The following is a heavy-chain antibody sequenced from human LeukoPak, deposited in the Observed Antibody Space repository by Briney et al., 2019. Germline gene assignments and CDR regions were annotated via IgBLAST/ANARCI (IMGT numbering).Heavy chain of an antibody. V-gene: IGHV3-30*03. CDR2: ISYDGSKK. CDR1: GFSFSSYW. CDR3: ARSAAAGRIVATFGY. J-gene: IGHJ4*02. D-gene: IGHD5-12*01. Sequence: PGGSLRLSCAASGFSFSSYWMSWVRQAPGKGLEWVAIISYDGSKKYYADSVKGRFTIPRDNSKNTLYLQINSLRADDTAVYYCARSAAAGRIVATFGYWGQGTLVIVSS.